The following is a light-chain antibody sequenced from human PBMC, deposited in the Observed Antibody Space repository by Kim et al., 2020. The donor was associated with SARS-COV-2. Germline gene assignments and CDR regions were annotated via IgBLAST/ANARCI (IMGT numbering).Light chain of an antibody. J-gene: IGKJ4*01. CDR2: DAS. V-gene: IGKV1-33*01. Sequence: LSASVGDRVTITCQASQDISNYLNWYQQKPGKAPKLLIYDASNLETGVPSRFSGSGSGTDFTFTISSLQPEDIATYYCQQYDKGTFGGGTKVDIK. CDR1: QDISNY. CDR3: QQYDKGT.